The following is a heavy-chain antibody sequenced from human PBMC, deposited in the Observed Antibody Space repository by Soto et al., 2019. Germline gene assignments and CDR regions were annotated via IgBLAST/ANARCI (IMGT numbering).Heavy chain of an antibody. CDR3: AKDYCFGRTCGDDAFDL. CDR2: INGDSSDI. J-gene: IGHJ3*01. CDR1: GYCFTTYP. V-gene: IGHV1-3*01. Sequence: GASVKVSCKPSGYCFTTYPMHWVRQAPGQRLEWMGWINGDSSDINYSQNFQGRVTFTRDTSASTAYMELSSLRSEDTAVYYCAKDYCFGRTCGDDAFDLWGQGTMVTVSS. D-gene: IGHD2-15*01.